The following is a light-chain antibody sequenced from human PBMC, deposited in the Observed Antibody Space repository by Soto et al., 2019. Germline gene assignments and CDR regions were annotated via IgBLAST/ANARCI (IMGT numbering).Light chain of an antibody. J-gene: IGKJ5*01. Sequence: DIQMTQSPSSLSASVGDRVTITCRASEDISDYLAWYQQKPGKLPKLLMSAASTLQSGVPSRFSGGGSGTDFTLTISRLQPEDVATYYCQQLNAYPLTFGQGTRLEIK. CDR2: AAS. V-gene: IGKV1-27*01. CDR3: QQLNAYPLT. CDR1: EDISDY.